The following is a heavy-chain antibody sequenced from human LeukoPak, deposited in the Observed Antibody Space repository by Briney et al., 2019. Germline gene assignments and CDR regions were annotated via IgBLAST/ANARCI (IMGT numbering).Heavy chain of an antibody. CDR2: VYSSGGT. Sequence: PSETLSLTCTVSGDSISSGFYHWSWIRQPAGKGLEWIGRVYSSGGTNYNPSLESRVTLLIDTSKNQFSLKLSSVTAADTAIYYCARGRGAAGYYFDSWGQGTLVTVSS. CDR1: GDSISSGFYH. CDR3: ARGRGAAGYYFDS. J-gene: IGHJ4*02. D-gene: IGHD6-13*01. V-gene: IGHV4-61*02.